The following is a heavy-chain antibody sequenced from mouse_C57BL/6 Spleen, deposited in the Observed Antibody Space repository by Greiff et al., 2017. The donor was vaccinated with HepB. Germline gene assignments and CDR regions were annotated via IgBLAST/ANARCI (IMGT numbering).Heavy chain of an antibody. Sequence: QVQLQQSGAELVRPGTSVKVSCKASGYAFTNYLIEWVKQRPGQGLEWIGVINPGSGGTNYNEKFKGKATLTADKSSSTAYMQLSSLTSEDSAVYFCARAYLYYAMDYWGQGTSVTVAS. J-gene: IGHJ4*01. D-gene: IGHD5-5*01. V-gene: IGHV1-54*01. CDR3: ARAYLYYAMDY. CDR1: GYAFTNYL. CDR2: INPGSGGT.